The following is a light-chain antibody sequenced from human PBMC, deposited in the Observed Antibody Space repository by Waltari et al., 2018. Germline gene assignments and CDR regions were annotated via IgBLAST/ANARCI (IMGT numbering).Light chain of an antibody. CDR2: EAT. Sequence: QSALTQPASVSGSPGQSLTISCTGSRSDVGNFNLVSWYQLHPGKAPKLLIFEATKRPSGISYHFSGSKSGNTASLTISGLQAEDEADYFCCSYAGSSSPRLFGGGTKLSVL. CDR3: CSYAGSSSPRL. CDR1: RSDVGNFNL. V-gene: IGLV2-23*01. J-gene: IGLJ3*02.